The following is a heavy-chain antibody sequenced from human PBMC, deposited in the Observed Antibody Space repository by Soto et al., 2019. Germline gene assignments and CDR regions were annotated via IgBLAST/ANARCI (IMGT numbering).Heavy chain of an antibody. D-gene: IGHD5-12*01. CDR3: TKEKSVMYSGYDAFDI. CDR2: ISSNGGTI. CDR1: GYSFTSYW. Sequence: PGESLKISCKGSGYSFTSYWISWVRQAPGKGLEWVAYISSNGGTIYYGDSVKGRFTISRDNADNSLYLQMNSLRAEDTAVYYCTKEKSVMYSGYDAFDIWGRGTMVTVSS. V-gene: IGHV3-48*03. J-gene: IGHJ3*02.